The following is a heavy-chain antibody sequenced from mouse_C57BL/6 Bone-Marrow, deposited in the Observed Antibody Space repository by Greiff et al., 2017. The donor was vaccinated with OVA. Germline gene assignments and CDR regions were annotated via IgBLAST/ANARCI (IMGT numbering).Heavy chain of an antibody. CDR1: GFTFSDYY. CDR2: ISNGGGST. J-gene: IGHJ3*01. Sequence: EVKLMESGGGLVQPGGSLKLSCAASGFTFSDYYMYWVRQTPEKRLEWVAYISNGGGSTYYPASVKGRFTISRDNAKNTLYLQMSRLKSEDTAMYYCARQYGYYFFAYWGQGTLVTVSA. CDR3: ARQYGYYFFAY. V-gene: IGHV5-12*01. D-gene: IGHD2-3*01.